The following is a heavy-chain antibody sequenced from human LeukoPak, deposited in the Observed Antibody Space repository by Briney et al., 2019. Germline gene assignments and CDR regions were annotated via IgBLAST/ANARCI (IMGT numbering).Heavy chain of an antibody. J-gene: IGHJ4*02. CDR2: IYSGGST. CDR1: GFTFSSYA. CDR3: ARRAVY. Sequence: GGSLRLSCAASGFTFSSYAMSWVRQAPGKGLEWVSVIYSGGSTYYADSVKGRFIISRDNSKNTLYLQMNSLRAEDTAVYYCARRAVYWGQGTLVTVSS. V-gene: IGHV3-53*01. D-gene: IGHD6-25*01.